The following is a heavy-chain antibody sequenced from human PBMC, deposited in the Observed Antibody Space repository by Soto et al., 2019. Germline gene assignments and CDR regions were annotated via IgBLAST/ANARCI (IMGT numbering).Heavy chain of an antibody. CDR3: VRDFRGAVAGSEFDH. J-gene: IGHJ4*02. CDR1: GFSFVSYW. Sequence: EVQLAESGGGLVLTGGSRRLSCAASGFSFVSYWMHWVRQVPGGGLAWVSRINVNADNSDYADSVKGRFTISRDNAMNRLYLQMDSLRADDTGVYYCVRDFRGAVAGSEFDHWGQGTLVTVSS. CDR2: INVNADNS. D-gene: IGHD6-19*01. V-gene: IGHV3-74*01.